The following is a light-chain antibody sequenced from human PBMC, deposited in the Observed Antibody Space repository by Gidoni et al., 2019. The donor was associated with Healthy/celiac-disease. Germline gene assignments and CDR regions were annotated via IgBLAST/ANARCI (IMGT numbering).Light chain of an antibody. V-gene: IGKV3-20*01. CDR1: QSVSSSY. J-gene: IGKJ1*01. CDR3: QQYGSSPT. Sequence: EIVLTQSPGPLSLSPGERATLSCRASQSVSSSYLAWYQQKPGQAPRLLIYGASRRATGFPDRFSGSGSGTDFTLTISRLEPEDFAVYYCQQYGSSPTFGQGTKVEIK. CDR2: GAS.